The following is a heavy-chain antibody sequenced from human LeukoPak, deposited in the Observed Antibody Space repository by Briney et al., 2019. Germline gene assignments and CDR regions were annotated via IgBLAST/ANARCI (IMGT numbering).Heavy chain of an antibody. CDR2: ISTASNFM. CDR3: ARGLRYNDAFDI. J-gene: IGHJ3*02. Sequence: PGGSLRLSCAASGFTFSTFNMNWVRKAPGKGLEWVSSISTASNFMYYADSVKGRFTISRDNAKNSLYLQMNRLRAEDTAVYYCARGLRYNDAFDIWGQGTLVTVSS. V-gene: IGHV3-21*01. D-gene: IGHD1-1*01. CDR1: GFTFSTFN.